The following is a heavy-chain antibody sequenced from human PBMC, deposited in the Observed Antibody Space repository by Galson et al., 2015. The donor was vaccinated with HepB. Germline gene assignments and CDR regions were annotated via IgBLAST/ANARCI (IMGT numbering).Heavy chain of an antibody. CDR3: ARLTVTPTGN. Sequence: LSLTCAASGASINSSDWWSWVRQPPGKGPEWIAEIYHSGTTNYNPSLKSRVTISIDKSKNQFSLKLSSVTAADTAVYYCARLTVTPTGNWGQGTLVTVSS. CDR1: GASINSSDW. J-gene: IGHJ4*02. D-gene: IGHD4-17*01. CDR2: IYHSGTT. V-gene: IGHV4-4*02.